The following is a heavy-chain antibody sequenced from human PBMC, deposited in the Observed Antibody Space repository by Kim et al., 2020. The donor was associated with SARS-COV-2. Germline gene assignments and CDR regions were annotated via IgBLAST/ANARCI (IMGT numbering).Heavy chain of an antibody. Sequence: GGSLRLSCAASGFTFSRRAMSWVRQVPGKGLEWIASVNNNNNPYYADSVKGRFTVSRDITKDTLYLQMNSLRADDTALYYCVKDHPSSGWLTFDSWGQGTLVAVSS. V-gene: IGHV3-23*05. D-gene: IGHD6-19*01. J-gene: IGHJ4*02. CDR1: GFTFSRRA. CDR2: VNNNNNP. CDR3: VKDHPSSGWLTFDS.